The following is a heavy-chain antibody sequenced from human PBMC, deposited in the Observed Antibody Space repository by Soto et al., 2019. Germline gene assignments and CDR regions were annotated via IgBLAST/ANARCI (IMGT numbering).Heavy chain of an antibody. CDR3: ARLSTADYVYYYYYGMDV. D-gene: IGHD4-17*01. CDR1: GGSISSGGYY. Sequence: SETLSLTCTVSGGSISSGGYYWSWIRQPPGKGLEWIGSIYYSGSTYYNPSLKSRVTISVDTSKNQFSLKLNSVTAADTAVYYCARLSTADYVYYYYYGMDVWGQGTTVTVSS. V-gene: IGHV4-30-4*01. J-gene: IGHJ6*02. CDR2: IYYSGST.